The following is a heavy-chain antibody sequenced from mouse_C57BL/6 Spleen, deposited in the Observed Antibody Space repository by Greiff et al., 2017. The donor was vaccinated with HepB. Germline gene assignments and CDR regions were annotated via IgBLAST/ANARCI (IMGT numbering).Heavy chain of an antibody. V-gene: IGHV7-3*01. CDR1: GFTFTDYY. CDR2: IRNKANGYTT. Sequence: DVHLVESGGGLVQPGGSLSLSCAASGFTFTDYYMSWVRQPPGKALEWLGFIRNKANGYTTEYSASVKGRFTISRDNSQSILYLQMNALRAEDSATYYCARYAWDYYAMDYWGQGTSVTVSS. J-gene: IGHJ4*01. CDR3: ARYAWDYYAMDY.